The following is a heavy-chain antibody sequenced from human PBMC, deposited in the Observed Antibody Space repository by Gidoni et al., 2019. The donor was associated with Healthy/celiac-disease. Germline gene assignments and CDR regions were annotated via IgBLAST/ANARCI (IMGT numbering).Heavy chain of an antibody. D-gene: IGHD3-10*01. V-gene: IGHV1-69*01. CDR1: GGTFSSYA. Sequence: QLVQSGAEVKKPGSSVKVSCKASGGTFSSYAISWVPQAPGQGLEWMGGIITIFGTAKYAQKFQGRVTITADESTSTAYMELSSLRSEDTAVYYCASLYYYGSGTGIGWFDPWGQGTLVTVSS. CDR3: ASLYYYGSGTGIGWFDP. CDR2: IITIFGTA. J-gene: IGHJ5*02.